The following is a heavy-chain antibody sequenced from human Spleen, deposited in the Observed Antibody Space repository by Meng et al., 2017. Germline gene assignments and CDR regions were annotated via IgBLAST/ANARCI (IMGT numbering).Heavy chain of an antibody. Sequence: GESLKISCKGSGYKFTNYWIGWVRQMPGKGLEWMGIIYPGDSNNRYSPSFQGQVTISADKSISTAYLQWSSLKASDTAMYYCAILDYYYDSSGIDSGYFQHWGQGTLVTVSS. CDR3: AILDYYYDSSGIDSGYFQH. J-gene: IGHJ1*01. D-gene: IGHD3-22*01. V-gene: IGHV5-51*01. CDR1: GYKFTNYW. CDR2: IYPGDSNN.